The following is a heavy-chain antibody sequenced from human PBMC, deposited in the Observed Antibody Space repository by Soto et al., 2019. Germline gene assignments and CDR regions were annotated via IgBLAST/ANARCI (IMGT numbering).Heavy chain of an antibody. CDR1: GGSISSYY. CDR2: IYYSGST. D-gene: IGHD5-18*01. CDR3: EREVVTAMAHNWFDP. V-gene: IGHV4-59*01. Sequence: SETLSLTCTVSGGSISSYYWSWIRQPPGKGLEWIGYIYYSGSTNYNPSLKSRVTISVDTSKNQFSLKLSSVTAADTAVYYCEREVVTAMAHNWFDPWGQAILVTVS. J-gene: IGHJ5*02.